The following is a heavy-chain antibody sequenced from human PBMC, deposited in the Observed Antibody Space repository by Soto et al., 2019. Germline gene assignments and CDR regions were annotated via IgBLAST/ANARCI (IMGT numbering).Heavy chain of an antibody. CDR2: IYPGDSNI. CDR1: GYIFHNYW. J-gene: IGHJ4*02. V-gene: IGHV5-51*01. Sequence: PGESLKISCQASGYIFHNYWIGWVRQMSGKGLEWLGIIYPGDSNIRYNPSFQGQVTISADKSLSTTYLHWSSLKASDTAMYYCARQRYFDYWGQGTLVTVSS. CDR3: ARQRYFDY.